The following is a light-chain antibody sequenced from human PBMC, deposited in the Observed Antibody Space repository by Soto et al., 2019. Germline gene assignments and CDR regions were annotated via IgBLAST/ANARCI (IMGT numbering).Light chain of an antibody. V-gene: IGKV3D-15*01. J-gene: IGKJ5*01. Sequence: VLTQSPATLSVCIGERAKSCGKASQSVSSNLAWHQQRPGQAPRLLIYGASTRATGVPARFSGGGSGTEFTLAITSLQSEDFAVYWCQQYSNWPLTVGPGTRLEIK. CDR1: QSVSSN. CDR3: QQYSNWPLT. CDR2: GAS.